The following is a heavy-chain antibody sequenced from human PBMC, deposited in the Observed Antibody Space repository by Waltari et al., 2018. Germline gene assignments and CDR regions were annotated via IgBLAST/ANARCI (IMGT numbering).Heavy chain of an antibody. V-gene: IGHV3-21*01. Sequence: EVQLVGSGGGLVKPGGSLRLSCAASGFTFSSYTLNWVRQAPGKGLELVSSISSGSTFIYYADSVKGRFTISRDNAKNSLYLQMNSLRAEDTAVYYCAREWGVMVGTAGYYLDYWGQGTLVTVSS. CDR1: GFTFSSYT. CDR2: ISSGSTFI. CDR3: AREWGVMVGTAGYYLDY. J-gene: IGHJ4*02. D-gene: IGHD2-15*01.